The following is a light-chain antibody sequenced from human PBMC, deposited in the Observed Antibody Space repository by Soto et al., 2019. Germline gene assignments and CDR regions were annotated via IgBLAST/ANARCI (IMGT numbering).Light chain of an antibody. CDR2: EVS. Sequence: QSVLTQPASVSGTPGQSITISCTGPSSDVGSYNLVSWYQQHPGKAPKLMIYEVSKRPSGVSNRFSGSKSGNTASLTISGLQAEDGADYYCCSYAGSSTFYVFGTGTKVTVL. J-gene: IGLJ1*01. CDR3: CSYAGSSTFYV. V-gene: IGLV2-23*02. CDR1: SSDVGSYNL.